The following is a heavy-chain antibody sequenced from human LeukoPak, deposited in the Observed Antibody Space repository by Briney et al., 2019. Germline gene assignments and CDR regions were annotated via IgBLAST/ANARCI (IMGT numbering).Heavy chain of an antibody. CDR2: IIPIFGTA. D-gene: IGHD2-2*01. CDR3: ARDLGYCSNTSCSRGWFDP. Sequence: SVRVSCKASGGTFSSYTITWVRQAPGQGLEWMGGIIPIFGTANYAQKFQGRVTITADKSTSTAYMELSSLRSEDTAVYYCARDLGYCSNTSCSRGWFDPWGQGTLVTVSS. V-gene: IGHV1-69*06. CDR1: GGTFSSYT. J-gene: IGHJ5*02.